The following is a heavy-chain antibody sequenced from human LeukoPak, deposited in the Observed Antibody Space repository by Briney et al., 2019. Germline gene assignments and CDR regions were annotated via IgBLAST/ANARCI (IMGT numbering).Heavy chain of an antibody. J-gene: IGHJ3*02. Sequence: SVKVSCKASGGTFSSYAFSWVRQAPGQGLQWMGRIIPILGIVNYVETFQGRVTITADKSTSTAYMELSSLRSEDTAVYYCARGGALGAFDIWGQGTMVTVSS. CDR2: IIPILGIV. D-gene: IGHD3-16*01. V-gene: IGHV1-69*04. CDR1: GGTFSSYA. CDR3: ARGGALGAFDI.